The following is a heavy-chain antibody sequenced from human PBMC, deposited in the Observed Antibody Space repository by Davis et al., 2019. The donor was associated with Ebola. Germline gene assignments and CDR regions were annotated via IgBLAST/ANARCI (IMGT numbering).Heavy chain of an antibody. D-gene: IGHD2-21*01. CDR3: ARRVRLSYWYFDL. J-gene: IGHJ2*01. CDR2: IFPGDSDT. V-gene: IGHV5-51*01. CDR1: GNRFSSHW. Sequence: GESLKISCKDSGNRFSSHWIGWVRQEPGKGLEWMGIIFPGDSDTRYSPSFRGQVTISADKSSKTAFLQWSSLKASDTAMYYCARRVRLSYWYFDLWGRGTLVTVSS.